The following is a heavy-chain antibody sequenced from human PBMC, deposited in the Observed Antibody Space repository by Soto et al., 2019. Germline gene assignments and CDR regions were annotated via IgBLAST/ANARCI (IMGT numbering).Heavy chain of an antibody. CDR2: INHSGST. Sequence: SETLSLTCAVYGGSFSGYYWSWIRQPPGKGLEWIGEINHSGSTNYNPSLKSRVTISVDTSKNQFSLKLSSVTAADTAVYYCARGRKGERKNYDLWSGYYPGYYYYGMDVWGQGTTVTVSS. J-gene: IGHJ6*02. CDR3: ARGRKGERKNYDLWSGYYPGYYYYGMDV. CDR1: GGSFSGYY. D-gene: IGHD3-3*01. V-gene: IGHV4-34*01.